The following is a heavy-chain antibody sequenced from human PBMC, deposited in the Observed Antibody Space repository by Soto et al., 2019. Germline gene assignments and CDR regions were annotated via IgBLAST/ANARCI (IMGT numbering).Heavy chain of an antibody. CDR3: SRGYCRGGSCYAGDAFDI. Sequence: EVQLVESGGGLVQPGGSLRLSCAASGFTFSSYSMNWVRQAPGKGLEWLSYISSSSSTIYYADSVKGRFTISRDNANNSLYLQMNSLRDEDTALYYCSRGYCRGGSCYAGDAFDIWGQGTMVTVSS. D-gene: IGHD2-15*01. J-gene: IGHJ3*02. CDR2: ISSSSSTI. CDR1: GFTFSSYS. V-gene: IGHV3-48*02.